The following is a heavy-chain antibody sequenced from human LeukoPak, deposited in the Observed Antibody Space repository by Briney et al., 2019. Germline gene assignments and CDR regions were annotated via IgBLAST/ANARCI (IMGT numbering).Heavy chain of an antibody. D-gene: IGHD3-9*01. CDR2: VSRSGKT. CDR1: GGSITRYY. CDR3: ARGRSYNEILTGYGDYYYYMDV. J-gene: IGHJ6*03. Sequence: PSETLSLTCSVSGGSITRYYWSWIRQTPGKGLEWIGSVSRSGKTNFNSSLKSRVTISTDTSKTTLSLRLSSVTAADTAVYYCARGRSYNEILTGYGDYYYYMDVWGKGTTVTVSS. V-gene: IGHV4-59*01.